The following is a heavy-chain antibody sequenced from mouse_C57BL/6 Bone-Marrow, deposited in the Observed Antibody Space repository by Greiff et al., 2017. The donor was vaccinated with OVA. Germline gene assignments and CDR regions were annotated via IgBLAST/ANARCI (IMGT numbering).Heavy chain of an antibody. V-gene: IGHV1-81*01. CDR2: IYPRSGNT. CDR3: ARGYYGNPFAY. D-gene: IGHD2-1*01. CDR1: GYTFTSYG. J-gene: IGHJ3*01. Sequence: QVHVKQSGAELARPGASVKLSCKASGYTFTSYGISWVKQRTGQGLEWIGEIYPRSGNTYYNEKFKGKATLTADKSSSTAYMELRSLTSEDSAVYFCARGYYGNPFAYWGQGTLVTVSA.